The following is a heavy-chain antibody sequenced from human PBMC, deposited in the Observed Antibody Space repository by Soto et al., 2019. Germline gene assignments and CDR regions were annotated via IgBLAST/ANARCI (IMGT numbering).Heavy chain of an antibody. Sequence: IGSAASRYRLRSSAITVVRKTTGKGLEWVSAISGSGGSTYYADSVKGRFTISRDNSKNTLYLQMNSLRAEDTAVYYCAKAASTIPLVPAPHFDYWGEATLVTV. CDR2: ISGSGGST. CDR3: AKAASTIPLVPAPHFDY. D-gene: IGHD2-2*01. J-gene: IGHJ4*02. V-gene: IGHV3-23*01. CDR1: RYRLRSSA.